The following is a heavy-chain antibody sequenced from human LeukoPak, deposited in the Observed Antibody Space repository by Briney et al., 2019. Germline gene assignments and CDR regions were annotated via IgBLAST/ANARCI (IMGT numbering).Heavy chain of an antibody. CDR2: INHSGST. CDR3: ARGQGIMTTVTPGYFDY. Sequence: SETLSLTCAVYGGSFSGYYWSWIRQPPGKGLEWIGEINHSGSTNYNPSIKSRVTISVDTSKNQFSLKLSSVTAADTAVYYCARGQGIMTTVTPGYFDYWGQGTLVTVSS. V-gene: IGHV4-34*01. D-gene: IGHD4-17*01. CDR1: GGSFSGYY. J-gene: IGHJ4*02.